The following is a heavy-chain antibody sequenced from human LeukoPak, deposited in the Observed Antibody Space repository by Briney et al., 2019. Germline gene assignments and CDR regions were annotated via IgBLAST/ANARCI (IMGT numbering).Heavy chain of an antibody. J-gene: IGHJ5*02. V-gene: IGHV1-69*04. CDR1: GGTFSSYA. CDR2: IITILGIA. D-gene: IGHD6-13*01. CDR3: ASSSYLHWFDP. Sequence: SVKVSCKASGGTFSSYAISWVRQAPGQGLEWMGRIITILGIANYAQKFQGRVTITADKSTSTAYMELSSLRSEDTAVYYCASSSYLHWFDPWGQGTLVTVSS.